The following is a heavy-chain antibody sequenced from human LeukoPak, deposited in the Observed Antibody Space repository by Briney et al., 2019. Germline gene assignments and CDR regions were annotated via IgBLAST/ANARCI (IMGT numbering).Heavy chain of an antibody. J-gene: IGHJ5*02. Sequence: ASVKVSCKASGYTFTSYDINWVRQATGQGLEWMGWMNPNSGNTGYEQKFQGRVTMTRNTSMSTAYMELSSLRSEDTAVYYCARGRMVRGITWWFEPWGQGTLVTVSS. V-gene: IGHV1-8*02. CDR3: ARGRMVRGITWWFEP. CDR2: MNPNSGNT. D-gene: IGHD3-10*01. CDR1: GYTFTSYD.